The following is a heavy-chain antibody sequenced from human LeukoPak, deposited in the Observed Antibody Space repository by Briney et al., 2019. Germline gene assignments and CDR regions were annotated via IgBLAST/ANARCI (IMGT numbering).Heavy chain of an antibody. CDR3: AKRREWDTAMDFDY. Sequence: GGSLRLSCAASGFTFSSSAMNWVRQAPGKGLEWVSSISVSGGSTYYADSVKGRFTISRDNSKSTLFLQMNSLRAEDTAVYYCAKRREWDTAMDFDYWGQGTLVSVSS. CDR2: ISVSGGST. V-gene: IGHV3-23*01. CDR1: GFTFSSSA. D-gene: IGHD5-18*01. J-gene: IGHJ4*02.